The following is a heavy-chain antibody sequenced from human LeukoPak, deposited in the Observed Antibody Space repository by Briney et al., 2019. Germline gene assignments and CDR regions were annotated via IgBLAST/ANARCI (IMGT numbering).Heavy chain of an antibody. D-gene: IGHD4-17*01. CDR2: ISGSGGST. V-gene: IGHV3-23*01. CDR1: GFTFSGYA. CDR3: AKDRRGGDYPPSYTFDI. J-gene: IGHJ3*02. Sequence: GGSLRLSCAASGFTFSGYAMSWVRQAPGKGLEWVSAISGSGGSTYYADSVKGRFTISRDNSKNTLFLQMNSLRGEDTAVYYCAKDRRGGDYPPSYTFDIWGLGTMVTVSS.